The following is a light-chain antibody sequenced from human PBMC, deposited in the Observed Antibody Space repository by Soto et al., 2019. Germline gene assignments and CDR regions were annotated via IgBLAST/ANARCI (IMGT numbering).Light chain of an antibody. Sequence: QSALTQPASVSGSPGQSITISCTGTSSDVGIYKYVSWYQQHPGKAPNLMIYEVTNRPSGVSDRFSGSKSGNTASLTISGLQAEVEEDYSCSSFTSSSTVVFGGGTKLTVL. CDR3: SSFTSSSTVV. V-gene: IGLV2-14*01. CDR1: SSDVGIYKY. CDR2: EVT. J-gene: IGLJ2*01.